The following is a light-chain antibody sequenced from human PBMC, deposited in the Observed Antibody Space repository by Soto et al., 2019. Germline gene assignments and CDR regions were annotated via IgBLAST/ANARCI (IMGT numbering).Light chain of an antibody. J-gene: IGKJ1*01. CDR3: QQYDVWPPMWT. CDR2: GAS. Sequence: ILLTQSPATLSMSAGERATLSWRASQSVDSNLAWSQQKPGQAPRLLLDGASTRATGISARFSGSGSGTEFTLTVTSLQSEDSAIYYCQQYDVWPPMWTFGQGTKVDIK. V-gene: IGKV3-15*01. CDR1: QSVDSN.